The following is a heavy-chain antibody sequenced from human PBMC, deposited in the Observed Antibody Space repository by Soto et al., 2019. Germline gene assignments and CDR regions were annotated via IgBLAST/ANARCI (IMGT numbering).Heavy chain of an antibody. D-gene: IGHD1-7*01. V-gene: IGHV1-18*01. CDR1: GYTFTSYG. CDR2: ISAYNGNT. Sequence: QVQLVQSGAEVKKPGASVKVSCKASGYTFTSYGISWVRQAPGQGLAWMGWISAYNGNTNYAQKLQGRVTMTTDTSTSTAYMELRSLRSDDTAVYYCARDLQSGYATTYNWFDPWGQGTLVTVSS. CDR3: ARDLQSGYATTYNWFDP. J-gene: IGHJ5*02.